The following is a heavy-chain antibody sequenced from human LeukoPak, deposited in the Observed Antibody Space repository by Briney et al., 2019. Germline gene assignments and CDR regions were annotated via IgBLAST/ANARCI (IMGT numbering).Heavy chain of an antibody. D-gene: IGHD1-26*01. CDR3: ARHYIVGASRALYFDY. CDR2: IHYSGIT. Sequence: SETLSLTCTVSGGSISSYYWSWIRQPPGKGLEWIGYIHYSGITNYRRSLKSRVTISVDTSKNQFSLNLSSVSAADTAVYYCARHYIVGASRALYFDYWGQGALVTVSS. CDR1: GGSISSYY. V-gene: IGHV4-59*08. J-gene: IGHJ4*02.